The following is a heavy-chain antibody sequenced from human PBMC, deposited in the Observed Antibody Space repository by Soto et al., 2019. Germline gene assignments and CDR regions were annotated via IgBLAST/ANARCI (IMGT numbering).Heavy chain of an antibody. J-gene: IGHJ4*02. CDR3: ARSIAAAVDLDY. D-gene: IGHD6-13*01. V-gene: IGHV1-18*01. CDR2: ISGYNGNT. Sequence: QVQLVQSGAEVKKPGASVKGSCKASGYTFSSYGISWVRQAPGQGLEWMGWISGYNGNTNYAQKLQGRVTMTTDTSTSTAYMEVRSLRSDDTAVYYCARSIAAAVDLDYWGQGTLVTVSS. CDR1: GYTFSSYG.